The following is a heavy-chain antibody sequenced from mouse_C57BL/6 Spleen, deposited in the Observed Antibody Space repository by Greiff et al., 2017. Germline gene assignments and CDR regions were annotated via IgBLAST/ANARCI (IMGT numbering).Heavy chain of an antibody. CDR3: ARCSYYGSSLRYFDV. Sequence: EVQLVESGGGLVQPGGSLSLSCAASGFTFTDYYMSWVRQPPGKALEWLGFIRNKANGYTTEYSASVKGRFTISRDNSQSILYLQMNALRAEDSATYYCARCSYYGSSLRYFDVWGTGTTVTVSS. D-gene: IGHD1-1*01. V-gene: IGHV7-3*01. CDR2: IRNKANGYTT. J-gene: IGHJ1*03. CDR1: GFTFTDYY.